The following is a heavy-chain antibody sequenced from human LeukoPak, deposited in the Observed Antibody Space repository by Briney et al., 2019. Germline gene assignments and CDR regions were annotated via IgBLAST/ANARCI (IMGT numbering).Heavy chain of an antibody. V-gene: IGHV4-61*02. Sequence: SGTLSLTCTVSGGSISSGSYYWSWIRQPAGKGLEWIGRIYTSGSTNYNPSLESRVTISVDTSKNQFSLKLSSVTAADTAVYYCARESLVGGWFDPRGQGTLVTVSS. CDR2: IYTSGST. D-gene: IGHD4-23*01. CDR3: ARESLVGGWFDP. CDR1: GGSISSGSYY. J-gene: IGHJ5*02.